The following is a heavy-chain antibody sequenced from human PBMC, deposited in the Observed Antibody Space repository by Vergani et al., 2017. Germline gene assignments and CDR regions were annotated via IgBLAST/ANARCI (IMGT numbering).Heavy chain of an antibody. D-gene: IGHD2-2*01. CDR3: ARVGTSYNRDYCDY. Sequence: QVQLVQSGAEVKKPGASVKVSCKASGYTFTDYFMHWVRQAPGQGLEWMGWINPNSGGTNNAQKFKGRVTMTRDTSISTAYMELRNLRSDDTAVYYCARVGTSYNRDYCDYWGQGTLVTVSS. J-gene: IGHJ4*02. V-gene: IGHV1-2*02. CDR1: GYTFTDYF. CDR2: INPNSGGT.